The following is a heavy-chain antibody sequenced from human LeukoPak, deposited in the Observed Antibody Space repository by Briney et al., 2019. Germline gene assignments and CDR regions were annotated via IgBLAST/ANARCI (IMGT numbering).Heavy chain of an antibody. CDR1: GFTFSSYS. J-gene: IGHJ4*02. D-gene: IGHD3-22*01. Sequence: PGGSLRLSCAASGFTFSSYSMNWVRQAPGKGLEWVSYISSSSSTIYYADSVKGRFTISRDNAKNSLYLQMNSLRAEDTAVYYCARDYYYDSSGLRYWGQGTLVTVSS. CDR2: ISSSSSTI. CDR3: ARDYYYDSSGLRY. V-gene: IGHV3-48*01.